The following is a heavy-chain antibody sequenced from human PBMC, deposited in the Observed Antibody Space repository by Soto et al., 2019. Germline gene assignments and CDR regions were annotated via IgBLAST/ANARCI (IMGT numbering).Heavy chain of an antibody. Sequence: ASVKVSCKASGYTFTSYYIHWVRQAPGQGLEWMGIINPSGGTTDYAQKLQGRVTMTRDTSTSTVFMELSSLRFEDTAVYYCARDEGYYYDSSGYYLPLDYWGQGTPVTSPQ. D-gene: IGHD3-22*01. V-gene: IGHV1-46*01. CDR2: INPSGGTT. CDR1: GYTFTSYY. CDR3: ARDEGYYYDSSGYYLPLDY. J-gene: IGHJ4*02.